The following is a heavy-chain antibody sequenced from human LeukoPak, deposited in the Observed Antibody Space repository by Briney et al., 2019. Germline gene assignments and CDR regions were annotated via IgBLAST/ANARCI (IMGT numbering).Heavy chain of an antibody. CDR1: GFTFSSYS. Sequence: GGSLRLSCAASGFTFSSYSMSWVRQAPGKGLEWVSSISSTSSYIYYADSVKGRFTISRDNAKNSLYLQMNSLRAEDTAVYYCAREDYKWNDVRWFDPWGQGTLVTVSS. J-gene: IGHJ5*02. V-gene: IGHV3-21*01. CDR2: ISSTSSYI. CDR3: AREDYKWNDVRWFDP. D-gene: IGHD1-20*01.